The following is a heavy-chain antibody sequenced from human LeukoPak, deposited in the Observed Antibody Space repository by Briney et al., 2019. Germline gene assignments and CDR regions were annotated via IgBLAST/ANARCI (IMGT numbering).Heavy chain of an antibody. V-gene: IGHV3-7*01. CDR3: ARALDSSSSRYQAFEE. D-gene: IGHD2-2*01. CDR1: GFTFSNYW. Sequence: GGSLRLSCAASGFTFSNYWMSWVRQAPGKGLEWVANIKQDESEKYYVNSVKGRFTISRDNAKSSLYLQMNSLRAEDTAVYYCARALDSSSSRYQAFEEWGQGTLVTVSS. J-gene: IGHJ4*02. CDR2: IKQDESEK.